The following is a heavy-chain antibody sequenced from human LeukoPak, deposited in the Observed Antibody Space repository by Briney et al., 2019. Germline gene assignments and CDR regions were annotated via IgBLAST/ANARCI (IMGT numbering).Heavy chain of an antibody. CDR3: ARSSGWSLFDY. CDR1: AYTFTSYY. V-gene: IGHV1-2*02. CDR2: INPNSGGT. J-gene: IGHJ4*02. Sequence: GASVKVSCKASAYTFTSYYMHWVRQAPGQGLEWMGWINPNSGGTNHAQKFQGRATMTRDTSISTAYMELSTLRSDDTAVYYCARSSGWSLFDYWGQGTLVTVSS. D-gene: IGHD6-19*01.